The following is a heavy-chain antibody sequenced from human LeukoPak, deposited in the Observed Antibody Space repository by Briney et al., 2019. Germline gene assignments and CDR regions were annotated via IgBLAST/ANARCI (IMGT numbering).Heavy chain of an antibody. D-gene: IGHD3-22*01. CDR2: IYSGGST. CDR3: ARSLIIPSSGYSRQVRYFDY. Sequence: PGGSLRLSCAASGFTFSSYAMSWVRQAPGKGLEWVSVIYSGGSTYYADSVKGRFTISRDNSKNTLYLQMNSLRAEDTAVYYCARSLIIPSSGYSRQVRYFDYWGQGTLVTVSS. V-gene: IGHV3-66*01. CDR1: GFTFSSYA. J-gene: IGHJ4*02.